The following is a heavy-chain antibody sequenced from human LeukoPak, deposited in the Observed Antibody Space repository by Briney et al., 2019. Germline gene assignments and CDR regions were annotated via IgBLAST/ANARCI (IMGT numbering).Heavy chain of an antibody. CDR1: GYSFTSYW. V-gene: IGHV5-51*01. CDR2: IYPDDSDI. J-gene: IGHJ3*02. CDR3: ARQGKGFAFGASDI. Sequence: GESLQISCKGSGYSFTSYWIGWVRQMPGKGLEWMGIIYPDDSDIRYTPSFRGQVTISADKSVNTAYSQWSSLKASDTAMYYCARQGKGFAFGASDIWGQGTMVAVSS. D-gene: IGHD3-10*01.